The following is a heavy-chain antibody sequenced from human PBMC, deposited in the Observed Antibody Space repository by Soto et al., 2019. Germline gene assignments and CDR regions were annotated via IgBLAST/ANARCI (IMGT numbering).Heavy chain of an antibody. D-gene: IGHD6-13*01. CDR3: TREAAAAGFDY. J-gene: IGHJ4*02. Sequence: QVQLVQSGAELKKPGASVKISCKASGYSFITFYIHWVRQAPGQGLEWMGIINPSGGVTGHAQKFQGRISLTWXTSTSTVYMELSSLRSDDTAVYFCTREAAAAGFDYWGQGTLVAVSS. V-gene: IGHV1-46*01. CDR2: INPSGGVT. CDR1: GYSFITFY.